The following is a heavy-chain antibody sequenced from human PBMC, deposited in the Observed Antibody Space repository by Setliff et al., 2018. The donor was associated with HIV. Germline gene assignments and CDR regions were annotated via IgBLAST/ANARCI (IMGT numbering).Heavy chain of an antibody. J-gene: IGHJ4*02. Sequence: PGESLKISCKGFGYSFTNYWIGWVRQMPGKGLEWMGIIYPADSHTSYRPSFQGHVTISVDKSISTVYLQWSNLKASDSAMYYCARTSGARTTDYWGQGTLVTDSS. CDR1: GYSFTNYW. CDR3: ARTSGARTTDY. D-gene: IGHD1-1*01. V-gene: IGHV5-51*01. CDR2: IYPADSHT.